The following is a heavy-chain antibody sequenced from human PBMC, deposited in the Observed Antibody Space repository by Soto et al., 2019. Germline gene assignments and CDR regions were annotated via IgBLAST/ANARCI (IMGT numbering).Heavy chain of an antibody. CDR2: IGNDGSVK. V-gene: IGHV3-30*18. CDR3: AKEISVAAGPGFFDL. Sequence: QGQLVESGGGVVQPGTSLRLSCAGSGFTFNNYGVHWVRQPPGKGLEWVSVIGNDGSVKYYADSVKGRFTLSRDNSKNTVFLQMNSLRDEDTAVYYCAKEISVAAGPGFFDLWGRGTVVTVYS. CDR1: GFTFNNYG. J-gene: IGHJ2*01. D-gene: IGHD6-13*01.